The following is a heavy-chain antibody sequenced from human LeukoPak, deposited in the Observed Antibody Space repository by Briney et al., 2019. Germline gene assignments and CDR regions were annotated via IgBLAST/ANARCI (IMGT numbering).Heavy chain of an antibody. D-gene: IGHD1-26*01. CDR2: INPHSGGT. CDR3: ARAVGATYSDGY. J-gene: IGHJ4*02. Sequence: ASVKVSCKASGYTFTGYYIHWVRQAPGQGLEWMGWINPHSGGTNYAQKFQGRVTMTRDTSISTAYMELSRLRSDDTAVYCCARAVGATYSDGYWGQGTLVTVSS. CDR1: GYTFTGYY. V-gene: IGHV1-2*02.